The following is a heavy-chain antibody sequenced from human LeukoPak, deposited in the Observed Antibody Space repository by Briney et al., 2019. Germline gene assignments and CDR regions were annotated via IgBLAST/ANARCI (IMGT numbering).Heavy chain of an antibody. CDR2: ISGSGGST. J-gene: IGHJ4*02. V-gene: IGHV3-23*01. CDR3: VKGGNGYCTNGICSPRVVAAIDY. D-gene: IGHD2-8*01. Sequence: GGSLRLSCAASGFTFSSYAMSWVRQAPGEGLEWVSGISGSGGSTHYADSVKGRFTISRDNSEDTLYLQMNSLRAEDTAVYYCVKGGNGYCTNGICSPRVVAAIDYWGQGTLVTVSS. CDR1: GFTFSSYA.